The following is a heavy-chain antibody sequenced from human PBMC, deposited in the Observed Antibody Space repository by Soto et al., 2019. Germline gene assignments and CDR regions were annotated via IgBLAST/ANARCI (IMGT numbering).Heavy chain of an antibody. CDR1: DGSIVHVGYH. CDR3: ASRPRTGNTHSCFDP. CDR2: IYYTGNT. V-gene: IGHV4-31*02. J-gene: IGHJ5*02. D-gene: IGHD2-15*01. Sequence: ASELLCVPWSVSDGSIVHVGYHCIWIRKDPGKGLEWLGYIYYTGNTYYNPSLRSRLTISIDTTKSQFSLKLRSVTAADTAVYYFASRPRTGNTHSCFDPWGQGTLVTVSS.